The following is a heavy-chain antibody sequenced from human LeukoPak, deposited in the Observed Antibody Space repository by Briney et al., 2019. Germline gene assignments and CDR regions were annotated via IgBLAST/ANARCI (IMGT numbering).Heavy chain of an antibody. J-gene: IGHJ4*02. CDR2: TYYRSKWYN. CDR1: GDSVSSNSAA. Sequence: SQTLSLTCAISGDSVSSNSAAWNWIRQFPSRGLEWLGRTYYRSKWYNDYAVSVKSRITINPDTSKNQYSLQLNSVTPEDTAVYYCARGPKDYYDSTPFDYWGQGTLVTVSS. CDR3: ARGPKDYYDSTPFDY. D-gene: IGHD3-22*01. V-gene: IGHV6-1*01.